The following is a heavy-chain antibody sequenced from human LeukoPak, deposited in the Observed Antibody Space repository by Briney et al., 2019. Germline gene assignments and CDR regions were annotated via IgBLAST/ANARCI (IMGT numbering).Heavy chain of an antibody. V-gene: IGHV3-53*01. J-gene: IGHJ4*02. CDR2: IYSGGST. Sequence: GGSLRLSCAASGFSFSDAWMSWVRQIPGKGLEWVSIIYSGGSTYYADSVKGRFTISRDNSKNTLYLQMNSLRAEDTAVYYCASRYSSGWYDYWGQGTLVTVSS. CDR1: GFSFSDAW. CDR3: ASRYSSGWYDY. D-gene: IGHD6-19*01.